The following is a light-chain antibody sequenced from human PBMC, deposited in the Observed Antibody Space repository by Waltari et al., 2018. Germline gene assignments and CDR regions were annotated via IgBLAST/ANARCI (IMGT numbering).Light chain of an antibody. V-gene: IGLV3-21*04. Sequence: SYVLTQPPSVSVAPGETARITCGGDNIGSYSVHWYQQKPGQAPVLVIFYDNNRPSGIPVRFYGANSGNAATLTITRVEAGDEANYYCQVWHAAIDPGVFGTGTEVSVL. J-gene: IGLJ1*01. CDR3: QVWHAAIDPGV. CDR1: NIGSYS. CDR2: YDN.